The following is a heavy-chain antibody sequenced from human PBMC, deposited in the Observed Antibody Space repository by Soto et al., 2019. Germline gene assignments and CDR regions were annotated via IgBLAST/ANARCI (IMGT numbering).Heavy chain of an antibody. Sequence: GSLSLSCAASGFTFSSPIMSWVRQAPGKGLEWVSTFSGASGNTYYTDSVKGRFTISRDNSKNTLYLQMSSLRADDTAVYYCAKRGHNFFDFWGQGTLVTVSS. CDR2: FSGASGNT. V-gene: IGHV3-23*01. D-gene: IGHD2-15*01. J-gene: IGHJ4*02. CDR3: AKRGHNFFDF. CDR1: GFTFSSPI.